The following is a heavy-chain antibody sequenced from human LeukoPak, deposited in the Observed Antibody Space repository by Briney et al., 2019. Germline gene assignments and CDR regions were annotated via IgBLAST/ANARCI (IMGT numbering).Heavy chain of an antibody. D-gene: IGHD3-10*01. J-gene: IGHJ5*02. Sequence: GGSLRLSCAASGFTFDDYGMSWVRQAPGKGLEWVSGINWNGGSTGYADSVKGRFTISRDNAKNSLYLQMNSLRGEDTALYHCARGAWFGELAGWFDPWGQGTLVTVSS. CDR1: GFTFDDYG. CDR2: INWNGGST. V-gene: IGHV3-20*01. CDR3: ARGAWFGELAGWFDP.